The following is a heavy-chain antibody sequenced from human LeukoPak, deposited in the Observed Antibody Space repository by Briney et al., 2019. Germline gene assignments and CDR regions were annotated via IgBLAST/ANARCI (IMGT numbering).Heavy chain of an antibody. Sequence: GGSLRLSCAASGFTFSSYCMTWVRQAPGKGLEWVANVKHDGSEKYYVDSVKGRFTISRDNAKNSLYQQMNSLRAEDTAVYYCARDRRYCSGGSCYPNYFDYWGQGTLVTVSS. D-gene: IGHD2-15*01. CDR3: ARDRRYCSGGSCYPNYFDY. CDR1: GFTFSSYC. V-gene: IGHV3-7*03. CDR2: VKHDGSEK. J-gene: IGHJ4*02.